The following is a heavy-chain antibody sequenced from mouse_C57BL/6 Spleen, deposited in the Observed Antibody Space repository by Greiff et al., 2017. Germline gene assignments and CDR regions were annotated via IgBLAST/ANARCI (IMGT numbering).Heavy chain of an antibody. Sequence: VQLVESGPGLVAPSQSLSITCTVSGFSLTSYGVHWVRPPPGTALEWLVVIWSDGSTTYNSALKSRLSISTDNSKSQVFLKRNSLQTDGTAMYYCARQGSYYYGSSYGYFDVWGTGTTVTVSP. CDR2: IWSDGST. J-gene: IGHJ1*03. CDR3: ARQGSYYYGSSYGYFDV. D-gene: IGHD1-1*01. CDR1: GFSLTSYG. V-gene: IGHV2-6-1*01.